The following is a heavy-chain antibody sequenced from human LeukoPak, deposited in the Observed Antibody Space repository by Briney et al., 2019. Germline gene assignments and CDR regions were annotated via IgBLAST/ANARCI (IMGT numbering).Heavy chain of an antibody. Sequence: ASVKVSCKASGYTFTGYHMHWVRQAPGQGLEWMGWINPNSGGTNYAQKFQGRVTMTRDTSISTAYMELSRLRSDDTAVYYCARDAHDYDTGMDVWGQGTTVTVSS. CDR3: ARDAHDYDTGMDV. CDR1: GYTFTGYH. V-gene: IGHV1-2*02. CDR2: INPNSGGT. J-gene: IGHJ6*02.